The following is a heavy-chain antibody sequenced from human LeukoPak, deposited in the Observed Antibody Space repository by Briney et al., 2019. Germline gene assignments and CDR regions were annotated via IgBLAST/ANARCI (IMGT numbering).Heavy chain of an antibody. CDR1: GFTFSAFW. CDR3: ARDRHGYDPTSWRWFDP. Sequence: GGSLRLSCAASGFTFSAFWMHWVRQAPGKGLVWVSYISSSGSTIYYADSVKGRFTISRDNAKNSLYLQMNSLRAEDTAVYYCARDRHGYDPTSWRWFDPWGQGTLVTVSS. D-gene: IGHD5-12*01. CDR2: ISSSGSTI. V-gene: IGHV3-11*01. J-gene: IGHJ5*02.